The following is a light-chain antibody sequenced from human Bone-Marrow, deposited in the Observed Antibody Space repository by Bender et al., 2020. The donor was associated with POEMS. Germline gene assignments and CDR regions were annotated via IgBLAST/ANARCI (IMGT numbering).Light chain of an antibody. V-gene: IGLV2-23*01. CDR2: DGG. CDR3: CSFVGGVV. J-gene: IGLJ3*02. CDR1: TTDVGSYNR. Sequence: QSALTQPASVSGSPGQSITISCSGTTTDVGSYNRVSSYQHHPGKAPKLIIYDGGRRPSGVSNRFSASKSGDTASLTIAGLQAEDEADYYCCSFVGGVVFGGGTKLTV.